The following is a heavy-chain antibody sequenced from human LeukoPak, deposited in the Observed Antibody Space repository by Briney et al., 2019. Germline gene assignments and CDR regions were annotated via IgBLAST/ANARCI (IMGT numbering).Heavy chain of an antibody. J-gene: IGHJ4*02. D-gene: IGHD1-7*01. CDR2: ISKDGSDK. CDR3: ARDYWWNYDY. CDR1: GFAFSDYA. Sequence: GGSLRLSCAASGFAFSDYAMHWVRQAPGKGLEWVAVISKDGSDKYYPGSVRGRFTISRDNSKNTIYLQMDSLRAEDTAIYYCARDYWWNYDYWGQGTLVTVSS. V-gene: IGHV3-30-3*01.